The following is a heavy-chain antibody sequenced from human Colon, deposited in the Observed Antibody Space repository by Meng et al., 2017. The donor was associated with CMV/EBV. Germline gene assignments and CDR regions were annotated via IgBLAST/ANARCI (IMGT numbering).Heavy chain of an antibody. D-gene: IGHD1-14*01. CDR1: GGSITGNAYY. CDR2: LDDSGTT. J-gene: IGHJ5*02. CDR3: ARDSNRLWVDP. Sequence: TVAGGSITGNAYYWGWIRQPPGKGLEWIGSLDDSGTTFYNPSLKSRVSMSVDTSKNQFSLRLTSLTAADTAVYYCARDSNRLWVDPWGQGTLVTVSS. V-gene: IGHV4-39*07.